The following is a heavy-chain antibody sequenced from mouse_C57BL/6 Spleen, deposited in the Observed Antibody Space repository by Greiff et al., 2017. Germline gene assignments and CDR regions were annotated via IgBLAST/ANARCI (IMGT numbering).Heavy chain of an antibody. Sequence: QVQLQQPGAELVMPGASVKLSCKASGYTFTSYWMHWVKQRPGQGLEWIGEIDPSDSYTNYNQKFKGKSTLTVDKSSSTAYMQLSSLTSEDSAVYYCARRYHYYGGCFDYWGQGTTLTVSS. J-gene: IGHJ2*01. CDR1: GYTFTSYW. V-gene: IGHV1-69*01. D-gene: IGHD1-2*01. CDR2: IDPSDSYT. CDR3: ARRYHYYGGCFDY.